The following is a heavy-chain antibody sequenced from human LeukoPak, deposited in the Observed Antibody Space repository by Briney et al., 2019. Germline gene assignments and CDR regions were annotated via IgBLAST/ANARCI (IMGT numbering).Heavy chain of an antibody. V-gene: IGHV1-24*01. D-gene: IGHD3-10*02. J-gene: IGHJ6*02. CDR3: ARDRPGLFSYYYYGMDV. CDR1: GYTLTELS. Sequence: GASVKVSCKVSGYTLTELSMHWVRQAPGKGLEWMGGFDPEDGETIYAQKFQGRVTMTEDTSTDTAYMELRSLRSDDTAVYYCARDRPGLFSYYYYGMDVWGQGTTVTVSS. CDR2: FDPEDGET.